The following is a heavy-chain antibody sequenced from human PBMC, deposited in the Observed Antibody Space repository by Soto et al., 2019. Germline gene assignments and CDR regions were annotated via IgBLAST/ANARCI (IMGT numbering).Heavy chain of an antibody. D-gene: IGHD3-22*01. V-gene: IGHV4-31*03. J-gene: IGHJ5*02. CDR1: GGSISSGGYY. CDR2: IYYSGST. Sequence: LSLTCTVSGGSISSGGYYWSWIRQHPGKGLEWIGYIYYSGSTYYNPSLKSRVTISVDTSKNQFSLKLRSVTAADTAVYYCAISSGYADWFYPWGQGTLVTVSS. CDR3: AISSGYADWFYP.